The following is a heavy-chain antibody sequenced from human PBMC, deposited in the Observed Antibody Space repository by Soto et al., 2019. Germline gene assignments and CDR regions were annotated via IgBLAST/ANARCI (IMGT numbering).Heavy chain of an antibody. Sequence: ASVKVSCKASGYTFNEYYIYWVRQAPGQGLECMGWINPNTGDVRYVQKFQGRVTMTSLTTITTAYMELSSLTSDDAALYYRTRNSWY. CDR1: GYTFNEYY. CDR3: TRNSWY. J-gene: IGHJ2*01. V-gene: IGHV1-2*02. CDR2: INPNTGDV.